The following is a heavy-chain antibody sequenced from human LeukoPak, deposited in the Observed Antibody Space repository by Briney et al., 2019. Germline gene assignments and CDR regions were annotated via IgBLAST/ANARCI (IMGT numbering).Heavy chain of an antibody. CDR3: ARGAMTWLPKDPFDP. CDR1: GFTFSSYW. Sequence: GGSLRLSCAASGFTFSSYWMSWVRQAPEKGLEWVANIKQDGNEKYYVDSVKGRFSIPRDNAENSLYLQMNSLNTDDTAVYYCARGAMTWLPKDPFDPWGQGTLVTVSS. J-gene: IGHJ5*02. CDR2: IKQDGNEK. V-gene: IGHV3-7*01. D-gene: IGHD2-2*01.